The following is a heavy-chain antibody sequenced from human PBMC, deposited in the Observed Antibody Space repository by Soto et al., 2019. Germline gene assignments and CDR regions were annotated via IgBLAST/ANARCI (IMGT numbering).Heavy chain of an antibody. J-gene: IGHJ4*02. V-gene: IGHV3-66*01. CDR1: GFTVSSNY. D-gene: IGHD4-17*01. CDR3: EKYYVDFTYFDY. CDR2: SYSGGST. Sequence: EVQLVESGGGLVQPGGSLRLSCAASGFTVSSNYKRWVRQAPGKGLEWVSVSYSGGSTYYADSVKGRFTISRDNSKNTLYLQMNILRAEDTAVYYCEKYYVDFTYFDYWGQGTLVTVSS.